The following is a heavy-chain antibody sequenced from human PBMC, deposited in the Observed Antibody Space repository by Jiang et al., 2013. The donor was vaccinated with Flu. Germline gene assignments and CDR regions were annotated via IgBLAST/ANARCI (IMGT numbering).Heavy chain of an antibody. CDR1: GYTFTGYY. V-gene: IGHV1-2*04. D-gene: IGHD2-21*01. CDR2: INPNSGGT. Sequence: LVESGAEVKKPGASVKVSCKASGYTFTGYYMHWVRQAPGQGLEWMGWINPNSGGTNYAQKFQGWVTMTRDTSISTAYMELSRLRSDDTAVYYCARGQVAGPRGGADYWGQGTLVTVSS. J-gene: IGHJ4*02. CDR3: ARGQVAGPRGGADY.